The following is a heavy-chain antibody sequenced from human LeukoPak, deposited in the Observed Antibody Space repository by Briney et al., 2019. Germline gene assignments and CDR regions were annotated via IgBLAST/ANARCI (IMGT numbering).Heavy chain of an antibody. V-gene: IGHV3-23*01. J-gene: IGHJ3*02. D-gene: IGHD3-9*01. CDR3: ARVKGLTGDAFDI. CDR1: GFTFSSYA. CDR2: ISGSGGST. Sequence: GGSLRLSCAASGFTFSSYAMSWVRQAPGKGLEWVSAISGSGGSTYYADSVKGRFTISRDNAKNSLFLQMNSLRAEDTAVYYCARVKGLTGDAFDIWGQGTMVTVSS.